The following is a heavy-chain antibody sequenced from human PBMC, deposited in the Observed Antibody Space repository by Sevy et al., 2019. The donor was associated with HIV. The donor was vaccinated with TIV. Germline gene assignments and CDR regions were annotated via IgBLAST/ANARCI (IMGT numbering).Heavy chain of an antibody. D-gene: IGHD1-1*01. CDR3: ARKLVCGHFDT. CDR2: VSDSGVRT. CDR1: GFTFNSYS. V-gene: IGHV3-23*01. Sequence: GGSLRLSCTASGFTFNSYSMTWVRLAPGKGLEWVSLVSDSGVRTHYADSVKGRFTISRDNSKSMVFLQMNSLRADDTAVYYCARKLVCGHFDTWGQGTLVTVSS. J-gene: IGHJ4*02.